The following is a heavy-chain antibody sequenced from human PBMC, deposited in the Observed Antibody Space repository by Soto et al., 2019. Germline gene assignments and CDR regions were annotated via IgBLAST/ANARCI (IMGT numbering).Heavy chain of an antibody. CDR1: GYTFTSYA. CDR2: INAGNGNT. V-gene: IGHV1-3*01. CDR3: ARDEDRMGLYSYYGMDV. J-gene: IGHJ6*02. D-gene: IGHD2-8*01. Sequence: QVQLVQSGAEVKKPGASVKVSCKASGYTFTSYAMHWVRQAPGQRLEWMGWINAGNGNTKYSQKFQGRVTITRDTSASTAYVEMRSLRSEDTAVYYCARDEDRMGLYSYYGMDVWGQGTMVTVSS.